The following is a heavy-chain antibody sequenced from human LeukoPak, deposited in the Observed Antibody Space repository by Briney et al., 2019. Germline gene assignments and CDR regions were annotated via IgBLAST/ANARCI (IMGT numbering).Heavy chain of an antibody. Sequence: ASVKVSCKASGYTFTGYYMHWVRQSPGQGLEWMGWINPNSGGTNYAQKFQGRVTMTRDTSISTAYMELSRLRSDDTAVYYCARGDTIFGVVIIPEWGAFDIWGQGTMVTVSS. CDR1: GYTFTGYY. CDR2: INPNSGGT. V-gene: IGHV1-2*02. CDR3: ARGDTIFGVVIIPEWGAFDI. D-gene: IGHD3-3*01. J-gene: IGHJ3*02.